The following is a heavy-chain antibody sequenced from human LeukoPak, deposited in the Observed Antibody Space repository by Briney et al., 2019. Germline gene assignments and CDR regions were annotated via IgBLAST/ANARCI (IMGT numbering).Heavy chain of an antibody. J-gene: IGHJ4*02. Sequence: GGSLRLSCAASGFTFSSYTMSWVRQAPGKGLEWVSGISGSGGRTYYADSVKGRFTVSRDNSRNTLDLQMNSLRAEDTAVYYSAKAPYGSGSPNPPHYDYWGQGTLVTVSS. CDR1: GFTFSSYT. CDR3: AKAPYGSGSPNPPHYDY. D-gene: IGHD3-10*01. V-gene: IGHV3-23*01. CDR2: ISGSGGRT.